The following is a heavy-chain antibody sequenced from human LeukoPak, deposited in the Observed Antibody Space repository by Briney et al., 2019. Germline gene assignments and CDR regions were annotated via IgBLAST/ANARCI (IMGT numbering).Heavy chain of an antibody. V-gene: IGHV3-23*01. CDR2: INDNGDGT. CDR3: AKDVGRDCGGDCYTPTYFDY. D-gene: IGHD2-21*02. Sequence: PGGSLRLSCAASGFTFSSYAMSWVRQAPGKGLKWVSTINDNGDGTYYADSVKGRFTISRDNSKNTLYLQMNSLRAEDTAVYYCAKDVGRDCGGDCYTPTYFDYWGQGTLVTVSS. CDR1: GFTFSSYA. J-gene: IGHJ4*02.